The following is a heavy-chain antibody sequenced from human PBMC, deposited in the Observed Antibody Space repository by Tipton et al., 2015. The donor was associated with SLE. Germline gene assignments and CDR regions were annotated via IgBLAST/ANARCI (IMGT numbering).Heavy chain of an antibody. J-gene: IGHJ4*02. V-gene: IGHV3-30-3*01. Sequence: SLRLSCEGFGLYFTTYAFHWVRQAPGKGLEWVAIVSFVGSQPFYTDSVKGRFTISRDNSKNTLYLQMNSLRAEDTAVYHCAKEQGLVRGYFDYWGQGTLVTVSS. CDR3: AKEQGLVRGYFDY. D-gene: IGHD3-10*01. CDR1: GLYFTTYA. CDR2: VSFVGSQP.